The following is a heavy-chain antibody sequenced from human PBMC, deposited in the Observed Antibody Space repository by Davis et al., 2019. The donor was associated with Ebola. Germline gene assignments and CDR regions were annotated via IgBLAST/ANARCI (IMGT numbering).Heavy chain of an antibody. CDR3: ARQPQVGPPYNWFDP. D-gene: IGHD1-26*01. V-gene: IGHV5-10-1*04. J-gene: IGHJ5*02. Sequence: KVSCKGSGYSFTSYWISWVRQMPGKGLEWMGRIDPSDSYTNYSPSFQGQVTISADKSISTAYLQWSSLKASDTAIYYCARQPQVGPPYNWFDPWGQGTLVIVSS. CDR1: GYSFTSYW. CDR2: IDPSDSYT.